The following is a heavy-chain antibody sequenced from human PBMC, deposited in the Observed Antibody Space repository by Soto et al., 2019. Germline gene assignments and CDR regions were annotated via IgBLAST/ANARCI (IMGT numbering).Heavy chain of an antibody. Sequence: SETLSLTCAVYGGSFSGYYWSWIRQPPGKGLEWIGETNYSGRTNYKPSLKSRVTISVDTSKNQFSLKLRSVTAADTAVYYCAREASGSNPFEYWGQGTLVTVS. J-gene: IGHJ4*02. CDR3: AREASGSNPFEY. CDR1: GGSFSGYY. CDR2: TNYSGRT. V-gene: IGHV4-34*01. D-gene: IGHD5-12*01.